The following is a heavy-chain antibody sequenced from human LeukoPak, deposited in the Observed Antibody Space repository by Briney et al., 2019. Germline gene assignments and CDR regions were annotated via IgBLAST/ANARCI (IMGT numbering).Heavy chain of an antibody. D-gene: IGHD3-3*01. J-gene: IGHJ5*02. CDR1: GGSISSGGYY. CDR2: IYYSGST. CDR3: ARTQTSHDFWSGYYGTENNWFDP. Sequence: SETLSLTCTVSGGSISSGGYYWSWIRQHPGKGLEWIGYIYYSGSTYYNPSLKSRVTISVDTSKNQFSLKLSSVTAADTAVYYCARTQTSHDFWSGYYGTENNWFDPWGQGTLVTVSS. V-gene: IGHV4-31*03.